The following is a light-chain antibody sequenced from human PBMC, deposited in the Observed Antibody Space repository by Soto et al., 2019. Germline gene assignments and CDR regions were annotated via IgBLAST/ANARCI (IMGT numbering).Light chain of an antibody. CDR2: TAS. CDR3: QQYGSSYPWT. Sequence: DIQMTQSPSSLSASVGDRVTITCRAGHNINNFLNWYRQKPGEAPKLLIYTASRRATGIPDRFSGSGSGTDFTLTIRRLEPEDFAVYYCQQYGSSYPWTFGQGTKVDIK. J-gene: IGKJ1*01. V-gene: IGKV1-39*01. CDR1: HNINNF.